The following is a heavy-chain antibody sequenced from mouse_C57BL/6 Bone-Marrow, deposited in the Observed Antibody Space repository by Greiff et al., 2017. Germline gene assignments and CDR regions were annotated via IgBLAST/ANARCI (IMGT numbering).Heavy chain of an antibody. D-gene: IGHD3-3*01. CDR2: INPTCGLT. J-gene: IGHJ2*02. V-gene: IGHV1-55*01. CDR3: ARACHQGHGFDY. CDR1: GYTFTSYC. Sequence: VQLKQPGAELVKPGASVKMSCKASGYTFTSYCITWVKQRHGQGLEWIGDINPTCGLTNYNEKFKSKAIVTVDPSSNTAYMQLSSLTSEDSAVFYCARACHQGHGFDYWGQGTSLTVSS.